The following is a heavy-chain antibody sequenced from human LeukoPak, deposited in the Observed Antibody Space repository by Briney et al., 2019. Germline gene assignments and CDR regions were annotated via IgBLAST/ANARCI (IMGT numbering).Heavy chain of an antibody. CDR1: GFAFSSYA. Sequence: GGSLRLSCAASGFAFSSYAMSWVRQAPGKGLEWVSAISGSGGSTYYADSVKGRFTISRDNSKNTLYLQMNSLRAEDTAVYYCAKDHHPGMRNYFDYWGQGTLVTVSS. CDR2: ISGSGGST. D-gene: IGHD3-10*01. J-gene: IGHJ4*02. CDR3: AKDHHPGMRNYFDY. V-gene: IGHV3-23*01.